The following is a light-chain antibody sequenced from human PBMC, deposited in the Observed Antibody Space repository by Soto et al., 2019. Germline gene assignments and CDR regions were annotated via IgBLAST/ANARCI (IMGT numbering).Light chain of an antibody. J-gene: IGKJ4*01. CDR1: QSISSR. CDR2: DAS. CDR3: QQYNSYSLT. V-gene: IGKV1-5*01. Sequence: DIQMTQSPSTLSASVGDRVTITCRASQSISSRLAWYQQKPGKAPKLLIYDASNLESGVPSRFSGSGSGTEFTLTISSLQPHDFATYDCQQYNSYSLTFGGGNKVEIK.